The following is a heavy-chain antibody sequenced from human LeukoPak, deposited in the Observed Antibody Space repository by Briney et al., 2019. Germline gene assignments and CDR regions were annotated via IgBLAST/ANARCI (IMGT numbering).Heavy chain of an antibody. CDR3: AREVAGTHFDY. D-gene: IGHD6-19*01. CDR1: GGSINSYY. CDR2: ISYSGSP. J-gene: IGHJ4*02. Sequence: SETLSLTCTVSGGSINSYYWSWIRQPPGKGLEWIGYISYSGSPYYNPSLKSRVAMSIDTSKNQFSLTLSSVTAADTAVYYCAREVAGTHFDYWGQGTLVSVSS. V-gene: IGHV4-59*12.